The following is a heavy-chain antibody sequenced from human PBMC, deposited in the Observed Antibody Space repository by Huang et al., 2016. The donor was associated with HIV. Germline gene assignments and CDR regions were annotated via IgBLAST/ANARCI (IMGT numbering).Heavy chain of an antibody. V-gene: IGHV1-8*01. J-gene: IGHJ4*02. CDR3: VRGWYIAALPYFDY. CDR2: RNPNRGNT. CDR1: GYSFASYD. Sequence: QVQLVQSGAEVRKPGASVKVSCEASGYSFASYDINWVRQATGQGLEWMGWRNPNRGNTGYAQKFQGRVTMTRNTSISTAYMELSSLRSEDTAKYFCVRGWYIAALPYFDYWGQGTLVTVSS. D-gene: IGHD6-6*01.